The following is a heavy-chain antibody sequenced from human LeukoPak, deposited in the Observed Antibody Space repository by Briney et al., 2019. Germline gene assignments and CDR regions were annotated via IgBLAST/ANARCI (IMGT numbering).Heavy chain of an antibody. V-gene: IGHV1-8*02. Sequence: ASVKVSCKASGYTFTSYDINWVRQATGQGLEWMGWMNPISGNTGYAQKFQGRVTITRNTSISTAYMELSSLRSEDTAVYYCARVIVVVPPTKAWFDPWGQGTLVTVSS. J-gene: IGHJ5*02. CDR2: MNPISGNT. CDR3: ARVIVVVPPTKAWFDP. D-gene: IGHD2-2*01. CDR1: GYTFTSYD.